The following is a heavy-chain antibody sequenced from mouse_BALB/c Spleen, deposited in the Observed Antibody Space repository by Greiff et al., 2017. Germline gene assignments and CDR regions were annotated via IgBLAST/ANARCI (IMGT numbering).Heavy chain of an antibody. J-gene: IGHJ4*01. CDR3: ARLDAMDY. CDR1: GYTFTSYW. Sequence: VQLQQSGAELAKPGASVKMSCKASGYTFTSYWMHWVKQRPGQGLEWIGYINPSTGYTEYNQKFKDKATLTADKSSSTAYMQLSSLTSEDSAVYYCARLDAMDYWGQGTSVTVSS. D-gene: IGHD3-1*01. CDR2: INPSTGYT. V-gene: IGHV1-7*01.